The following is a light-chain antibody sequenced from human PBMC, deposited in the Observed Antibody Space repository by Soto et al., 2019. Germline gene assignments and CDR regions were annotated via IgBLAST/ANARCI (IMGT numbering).Light chain of an antibody. J-gene: IGLJ3*02. V-gene: IGLV2-14*01. CDR2: GVS. Sequence: QSALSQPASVSGSPGQSITISCTGTTSDIGGYNYVSWYQQHPGKAPQLMIYGVSNRPSGVSNRFSGSKSGSTASLTISGLQAEDEADYYCSSYTDSGINVLFGGGTQLTVL. CDR3: SSYTDSGINVL. CDR1: TSDIGGYNY.